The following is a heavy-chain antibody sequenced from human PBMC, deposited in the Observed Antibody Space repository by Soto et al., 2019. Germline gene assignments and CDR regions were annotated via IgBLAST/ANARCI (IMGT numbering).Heavy chain of an antibody. CDR2: IYYSGST. V-gene: IGHV4-31*03. J-gene: IGHJ5*02. D-gene: IGHD2-2*01. CDR1: GGSISSGGYY. Sequence: QVQLQESGPGLVKPSQTLSLTCTVSGGSISSGGYYWSWIRQHPGKGLEWIGYIYYSGSTNYNPSLKSRVTISVDTSKNQFSLKLSSVTATDTAVYYCARDRSVPPGFDPWGQGTLVTVSS. CDR3: ARDRSVPPGFDP.